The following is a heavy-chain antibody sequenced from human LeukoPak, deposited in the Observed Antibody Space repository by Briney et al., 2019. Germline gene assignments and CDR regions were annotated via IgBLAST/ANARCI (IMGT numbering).Heavy chain of an antibody. V-gene: IGHV1-69*04. CDR3: AREPDTAMAYGMDV. Sequence: GASVKVSCKASGGTFSSYAISWVRQAPGQGLKWMGRIIPIFGIANYAQKFQGRVTITADKSTSTAYMELSSLRSEDTAVYYCAREPDTAMAYGMDVWGQGTTVTVSS. D-gene: IGHD5-18*01. CDR2: IIPIFGIA. J-gene: IGHJ6*02. CDR1: GGTFSSYA.